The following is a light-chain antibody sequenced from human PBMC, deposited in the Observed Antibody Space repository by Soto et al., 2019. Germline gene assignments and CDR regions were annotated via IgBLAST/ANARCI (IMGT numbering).Light chain of an antibody. V-gene: IGLV4-69*01. CDR3: QTWGTGIQV. J-gene: IGLJ2*01. CDR2: LNSDGSH. CDR1: SGHSSYA. Sequence: QPVLTQSPSASASLGASVKLTCTLSSGHSSYAIAWHQQQPEKGPRYLMKLNSDGSHSKGDGIPDRFSGSSSGAERYLTISSLQSEDEADDYCQTWGTGIQVFGGGTELTV.